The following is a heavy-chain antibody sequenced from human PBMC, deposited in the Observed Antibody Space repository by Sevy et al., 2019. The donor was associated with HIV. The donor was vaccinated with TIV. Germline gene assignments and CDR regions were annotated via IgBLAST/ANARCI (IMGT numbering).Heavy chain of an antibody. CDR1: GGTFSSYG. CDR2: IIPILGTV. V-gene: IGHV1-69*13. CDR3: ARGGGNGWYYFDY. J-gene: IGHJ4*02. D-gene: IGHD6-19*01. Sequence: SVKVSCKASGGTFSSYGISWVRQAPGQGLEWMGGIIPILGTVNYSQKFQGRVTITADESTKTAYMELSSLRSEDTAVYYCARGGGNGWYYFDYWGQETLVTVS.